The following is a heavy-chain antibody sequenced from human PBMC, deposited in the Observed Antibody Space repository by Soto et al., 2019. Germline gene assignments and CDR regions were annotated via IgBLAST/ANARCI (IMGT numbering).Heavy chain of an antibody. Sequence: SETLSLTCTVSGGSISSYYWSWIRQPPGKGLEWIGYIYYSGSTNYNPSLKSRVTISVDTSKNQFSLKLSSVTAADTAVYYCARHQVDAFDIWGQGTMVTVSS. CDR2: IYYSGST. CDR1: GGSISSYY. J-gene: IGHJ3*02. V-gene: IGHV4-59*08. CDR3: ARHQVDAFDI.